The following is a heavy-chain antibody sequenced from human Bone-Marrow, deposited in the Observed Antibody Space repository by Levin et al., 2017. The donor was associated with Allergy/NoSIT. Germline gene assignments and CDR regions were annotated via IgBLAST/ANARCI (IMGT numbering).Heavy chain of an antibody. CDR1: GFTFSGSA. Sequence: PGGSLRLSCAASGFTFSGSAMYWVRQASGKGLEWVGRIRSKRNDYATAYAASVKGRFTISRDDSKNTAYLQMNSLKIEDTAVYYCTRRDYGDYYFDFWGQGILVTVSS. J-gene: IGHJ4*02. V-gene: IGHV3-73*01. CDR2: IRSKRNDYAT. D-gene: IGHD4-17*01. CDR3: TRRDYGDYYFDF.